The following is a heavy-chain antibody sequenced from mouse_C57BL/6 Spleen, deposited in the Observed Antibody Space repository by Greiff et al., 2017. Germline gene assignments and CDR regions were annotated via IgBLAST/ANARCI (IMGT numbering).Heavy chain of an antibody. CDR2: ILPGSGST. J-gene: IGHJ1*03. Sequence: VKLMESGAELMKPGASVKLSCKATGYTFTGYWIEWVKQRPGHGLEWIGEILPGSGSTNYNEKFKGKATFTADTSSNTAYMQLSSLTTEDSAIYYGARGIYYDYDDGDWYFDVWGTGTTVTVSS. V-gene: IGHV1-9*01. CDR3: ARGIYYDYDDGDWYFDV. CDR1: GYTFTGYW. D-gene: IGHD2-4*01.